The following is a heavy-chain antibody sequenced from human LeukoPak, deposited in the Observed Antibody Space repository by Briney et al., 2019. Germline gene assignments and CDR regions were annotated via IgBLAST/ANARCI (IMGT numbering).Heavy chain of an antibody. CDR1: GGSISSGPYF. Sequence: SETLSLTCSVSGGSISSGPYFWSWIRQPPGKGLEWIGYIYYSGSTNYNPSLKSRVTISVDTSKNQFSLKLSSVTAADTAVYYCARDAGRGDGSLDYWGQGTLVTVSS. D-gene: IGHD2-21*02. J-gene: IGHJ4*02. CDR3: ARDAGRGDGSLDY. V-gene: IGHV4-61*01. CDR2: IYYSGST.